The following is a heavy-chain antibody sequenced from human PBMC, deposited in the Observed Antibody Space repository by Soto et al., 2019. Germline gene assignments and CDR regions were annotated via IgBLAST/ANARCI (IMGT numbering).Heavy chain of an antibody. D-gene: IGHD6-19*01. CDR3: AKDRDSSGGSFFDY. Sequence: GWSLRLSCAASGFTFSSYGMHWVRQAPGKGLEWVAFISYDGGNKYYADSVKGRFTITRDHSKSTLYLQMNSLRAEDTAVYYCAKDRDSSGGSFFDYWGQGTQVTVSS. CDR2: ISYDGGNK. CDR1: GFTFSSYG. V-gene: IGHV3-30*18. J-gene: IGHJ4*02.